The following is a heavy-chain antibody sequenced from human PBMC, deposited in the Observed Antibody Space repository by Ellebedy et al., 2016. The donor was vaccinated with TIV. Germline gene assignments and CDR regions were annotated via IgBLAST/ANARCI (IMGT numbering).Heavy chain of an antibody. CDR2: ISTITNY. D-gene: IGHD2-15*01. Sequence: GESLKISCAASGFTFSTYSLNWVRQAPGKGLEWGSSISTITNYADSVRGRFTISRDNAKNSLYLQMNSLIAEDTAVYYCSRGGGCGGGTCYYPDFWGQGTLVTVSS. V-gene: IGHV3-21*01. CDR1: GFTFSTYS. J-gene: IGHJ4*02. CDR3: SRGGGCGGGTCYYPDF.